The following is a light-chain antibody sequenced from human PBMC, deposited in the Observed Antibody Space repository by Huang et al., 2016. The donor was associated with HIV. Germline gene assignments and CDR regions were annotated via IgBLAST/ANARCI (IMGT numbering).Light chain of an antibody. CDR1: QDISNY. CDR3: QKYSSAPFT. J-gene: IGKJ3*01. V-gene: IGKV1-27*01. CDR2: AAS. Sequence: DIQMTQSPSSLSASVGDRVTITCRASQDISNYLAWDQQKPGKSPNLLIYAASTLQSGVPSRFSGSGSETDFTLTISSLQPEDVATYYCQKYSSAPFTFGPGTKVHIK.